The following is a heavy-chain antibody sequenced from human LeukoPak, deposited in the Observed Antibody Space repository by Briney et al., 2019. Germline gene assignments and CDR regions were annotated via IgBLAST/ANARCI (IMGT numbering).Heavy chain of an antibody. CDR1: GYAFTGYY. D-gene: IGHD2-21*02. V-gene: IGHV7-4-1*02. CDR3: ARDQRYCGGDCYDAFDI. Sequence: ASVKVSCKASGYAFTGYYIHWARQAPGQGLEWMGWINTNTGNPTYAQGFTGRFVFSLDTSVSTAYLQISSLKAEDTAVYYCARDQRYCGGDCYDAFDIWGQGTMVTVSS. CDR2: INTNTGNP. J-gene: IGHJ3*02.